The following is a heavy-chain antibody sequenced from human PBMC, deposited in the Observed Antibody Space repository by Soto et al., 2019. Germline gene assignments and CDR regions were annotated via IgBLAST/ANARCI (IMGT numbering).Heavy chain of an antibody. J-gene: IGHJ6*02. CDR1: GFTFDDYT. CDR2: ISWDGNST. Sequence: PGGSLRLSCAASGFTFDDYTLHWVRQAPGKGLEWVSLISWDGNSTYYADSVKGRFTISRDNSKNSLFLQMNSLRSEDTALYYCAKGRAVRVTDSNNYFGMDVWGQGTTVTVSS. D-gene: IGHD3-22*01. CDR3: AKGRAVRVTDSNNYFGMDV. V-gene: IGHV3-43*01.